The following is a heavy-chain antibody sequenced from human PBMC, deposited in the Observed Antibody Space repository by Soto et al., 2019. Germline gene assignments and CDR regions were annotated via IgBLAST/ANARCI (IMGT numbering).Heavy chain of an antibody. D-gene: IGHD3-3*01. CDR2: ITYDGSNK. J-gene: IGHJ6*02. Sequence: GGSLRLSCAASGFTFSSYGMHWVRQAPGKGLGWVAVITYDGSNKYYADSVRGRFTISRDNSKSTLYLQMDSLIIDDTAVYYCARDVGTQLDFWSTSGMDVWGQGTTVTVSS. V-gene: IGHV3-30*03. CDR3: ARDVGTQLDFWSTSGMDV. CDR1: GFTFSSYG.